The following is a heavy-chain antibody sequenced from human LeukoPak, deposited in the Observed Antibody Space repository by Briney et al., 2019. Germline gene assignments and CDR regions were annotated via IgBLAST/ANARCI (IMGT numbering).Heavy chain of an antibody. CDR1: GGSISSYY. V-gene: IGHV4-59*12. D-gene: IGHD4-23*01. CDR3: ARRLRWGAFDI. Sequence: PSETLSLTCTVSGGSISSYYWSWIRQPPGKRLEWIGFIFYSGTTNYNPSLKSRVTISVDTSKNQFSLKLSSVTAADTAVYYCARRLRWGAFDIWGQGTMVTVSS. CDR2: IFYSGTT. J-gene: IGHJ3*02.